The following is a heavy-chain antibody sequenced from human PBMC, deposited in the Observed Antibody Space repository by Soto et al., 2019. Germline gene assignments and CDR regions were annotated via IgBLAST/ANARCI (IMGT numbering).Heavy chain of an antibody. V-gene: IGHV3-30-3*01. CDR2: ISYDGSNK. D-gene: IGHD6-19*01. CDR1: GFTFSSYA. Sequence: PGGSLRLSCAASGFTFSSYAMHWVRQAPGKGLEWVAVISYDGSNKYYADSVKGRFTISRDNSKNTLYLQMNSLRAEDTAVYYCAKGVPGIAVAGTGYFQHWGQGTLVTV. CDR3: AKGVPGIAVAGTGYFQH. J-gene: IGHJ1*01.